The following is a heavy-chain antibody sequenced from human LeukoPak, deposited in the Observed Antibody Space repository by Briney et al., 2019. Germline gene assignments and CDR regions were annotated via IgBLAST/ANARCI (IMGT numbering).Heavy chain of an antibody. CDR3: ARVVGVATRAFDY. CDR2: IYYSGST. V-gene: IGHV4-30-4*02. D-gene: IGHD5-12*01. Sequence: SETLSLTCTVSGGSISSGDYYWSWIRQPPGKGLEWIGYIYYSGSTSYNPSLKSRLTISVDTSKNQFSLKLSSVTAADTAVYYCARVVGVATRAFDYWGQGTLVTVSS. J-gene: IGHJ4*02. CDR1: GGSISSGDYY.